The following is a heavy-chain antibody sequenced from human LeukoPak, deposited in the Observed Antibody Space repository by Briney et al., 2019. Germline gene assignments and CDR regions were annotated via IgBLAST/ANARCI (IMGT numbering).Heavy chain of an antibody. Sequence: PSETLSLTRTVSGYSISSGYYWGWSRQPPGKGLEWIGSIYHSGSTYYNPSLKSRVTISVDTSKNQFSLKLSSVTAADTAVYYCARAISTVAGGGTFDYWGQGTLVTVSS. CDR2: IYHSGST. V-gene: IGHV4-38-2*02. CDR1: GYSISSGYY. D-gene: IGHD6-19*01. J-gene: IGHJ4*02. CDR3: ARAISTVAGGGTFDY.